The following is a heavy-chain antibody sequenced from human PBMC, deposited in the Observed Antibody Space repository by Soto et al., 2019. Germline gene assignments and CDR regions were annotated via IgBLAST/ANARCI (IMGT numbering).Heavy chain of an antibody. CDR2: TYYRSKWYN. Sequence: SQTLSLTCAISGDSVSSNSAAWNWIRQSPSRGLEWLGRTYYRSKWYNDYAVSVKSRITTKPDTSKNQFSLQLNSGTPEDTAVYYCARGVSDSSSSMDFQHWGQGTLVTVSS. V-gene: IGHV6-1*01. D-gene: IGHD6-6*01. CDR3: ARGVSDSSSSMDFQH. CDR1: GDSVSSNSAA. J-gene: IGHJ1*01.